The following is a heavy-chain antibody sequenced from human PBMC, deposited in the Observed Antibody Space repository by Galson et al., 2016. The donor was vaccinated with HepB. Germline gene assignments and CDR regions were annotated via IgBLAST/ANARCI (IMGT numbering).Heavy chain of an antibody. CDR3: ARDRRYCSNGVCYIGFQSYDGFDI. J-gene: IGHJ3*02. D-gene: IGHD2-8*01. CDR1: GFNFSSYT. V-gene: IGHV3-21*01. CDR2: IRSNSRYM. Sequence: SLRLSCAASGFNFSSYTMNWVRQAPGKGLEWVSAIRSNSRYMSYVDSVKGRFTISRDTAKNSLYLQMNSLRAEDTAVYYCARDRRYCSNGVCYIGFQSYDGFDIWGQGKMVTVSS.